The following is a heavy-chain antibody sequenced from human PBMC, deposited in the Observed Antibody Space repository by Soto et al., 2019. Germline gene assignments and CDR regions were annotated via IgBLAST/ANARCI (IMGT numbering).Heavy chain of an antibody. CDR1: GYTFTSYD. CDR2: INPNSGGT. Sequence: ASVKVSCKASGYTFTSYDINWVRQATGQGLEWMGWINPNSGGTNYAQKFQGWVTMTRDTSISTAYMELSRLRSDDTAVYYCARDERQNYYYGMDVWRQGTTVTV. V-gene: IGHV1-2*04. CDR3: ARDERQNYYYGMDV. J-gene: IGHJ6*02.